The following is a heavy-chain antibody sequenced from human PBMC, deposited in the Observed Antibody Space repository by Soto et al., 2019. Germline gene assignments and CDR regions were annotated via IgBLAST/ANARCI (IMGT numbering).Heavy chain of an antibody. Sequence: QVQLQESGPGLVKPSQTLSLTCTVSGGSFSSGGYYWSWIRQHPGKGLEWIGYIYYSGSTYYNPSLPSRVTLSVATSKNQFSLKLSSVTAADTAVYYCARVFSSGWYAADYWGQGTLVTVSS. J-gene: IGHJ4*02. CDR1: GGSFSSGGYY. CDR2: IYYSGST. D-gene: IGHD6-19*01. V-gene: IGHV4-31*03. CDR3: ARVFSSGWYAADY.